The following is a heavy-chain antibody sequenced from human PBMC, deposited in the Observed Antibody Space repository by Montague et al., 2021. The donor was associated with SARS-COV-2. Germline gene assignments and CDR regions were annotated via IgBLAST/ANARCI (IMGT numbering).Heavy chain of an antibody. Sequence: SLRFSCAASGFTFRRYWMHWVRQVPGRGLVWVSRIRPDGTSTHYAASVEGRFVISRDNAKNTLSLEMTNLRVDDTAIYYCVRPLWFGDSDYYFDSWGQGTLVSVSS. J-gene: IGHJ4*02. D-gene: IGHD3-10*01. CDR1: GFTFRRYW. V-gene: IGHV3-74*01. CDR2: IRPDGTST. CDR3: VRPLWFGDSDYYFDS.